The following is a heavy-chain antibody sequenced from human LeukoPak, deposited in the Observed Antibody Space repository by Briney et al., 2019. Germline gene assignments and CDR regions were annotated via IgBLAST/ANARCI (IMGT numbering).Heavy chain of an antibody. CDR3: ARREGRSGSYFFDY. CDR1: GYSISSGYY. V-gene: IGHV4-38-2*01. Sequence: SETLSLXCAVSGYSISSGYYWGWIQQPPGKGLEWIGSIYHSGSTYYNPSLKSRVTISVDTSKNQFSLKLSSVTAADTAVYYCARREGRSGSYFFDYWGQGTLVTVSS. D-gene: IGHD1-26*01. CDR2: IYHSGST. J-gene: IGHJ4*02.